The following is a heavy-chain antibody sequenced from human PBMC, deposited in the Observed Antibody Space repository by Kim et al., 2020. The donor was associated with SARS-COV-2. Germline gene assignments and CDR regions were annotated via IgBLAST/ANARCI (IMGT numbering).Heavy chain of an antibody. J-gene: IGHJ6*02. CDR3: ARDRRLRYFDWLPNDEYYYYYYGMDV. CDR2: INPSGGST. V-gene: IGHV1-46*01. Sequence: ASVKVSCKASGYTFTSYYMHWVRQAPGQGLEWMGIINPSGGSTSYAQKFQGRVTMTRDTSTSTVYMELSSLRSEDTAVYYCARDRRLRYFDWLPNDEYYYYYYGMDVWGQGTTVTVSS. CDR1: GYTFTSYY. D-gene: IGHD3-9*01.